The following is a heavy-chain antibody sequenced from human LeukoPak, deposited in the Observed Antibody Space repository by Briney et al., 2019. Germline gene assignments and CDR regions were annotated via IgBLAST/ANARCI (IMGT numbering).Heavy chain of an antibody. V-gene: IGHV4-30-4*08. D-gene: IGHD3-16*01. CDR3: ARAGGRAYFDY. J-gene: IGHJ4*02. Sequence: SWVRQAPGKGLEWIGYIYYSGSTYYNPSLKSRVTISVDTSKNQFSLKLSSVTAADTAVYYCARAGGRAYFDYWGQGTLVTVSS. CDR2: IYYSGST.